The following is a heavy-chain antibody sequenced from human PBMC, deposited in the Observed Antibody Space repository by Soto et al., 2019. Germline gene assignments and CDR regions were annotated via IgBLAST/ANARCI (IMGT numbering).Heavy chain of an antibody. J-gene: IGHJ5*02. Sequence: EQVVESGGGLVQPGGSLRLSCAASGFTFSSYWMHWVRQAPGKGLVWVSRINNDGSDTTYADSVKGRFTISRDNAKNTVYLQMTSLRAEDTAVYYCVRDKPHNWFDPWGQGTPVTVSS. CDR2: INNDGSDT. CDR1: GFTFSSYW. CDR3: VRDKPHNWFDP. V-gene: IGHV3-74*01.